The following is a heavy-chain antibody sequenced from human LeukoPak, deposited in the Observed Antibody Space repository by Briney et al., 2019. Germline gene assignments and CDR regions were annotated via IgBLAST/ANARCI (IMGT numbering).Heavy chain of an antibody. J-gene: IGHJ6*02. Sequence: GGSLRLSCAASGFTFSSYAMSWVRQAPGKGLEWVSAISGSGGSTYYADSVKGRFTISRDNSKNTLYLQMNSLRAEDTAVYYCARGDPSSLDIVVVPAAIPGDYYYYGMDVWGQGTTVTVSS. CDR2: ISGSGGST. D-gene: IGHD2-2*02. CDR3: ARGDPSSLDIVVVPAAIPGDYYYYGMDV. V-gene: IGHV3-23*01. CDR1: GFTFSSYA.